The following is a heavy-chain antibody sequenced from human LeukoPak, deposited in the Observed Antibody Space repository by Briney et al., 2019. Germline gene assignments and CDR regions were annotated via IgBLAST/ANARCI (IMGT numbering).Heavy chain of an antibody. J-gene: IGHJ4*02. CDR2: ITASGATA. V-gene: IGHV3-23*01. D-gene: IGHD3-10*01. CDR3: AKYRGVIHVDY. CDR1: GFTFSNYA. Sequence: GGSLRLSCAASGFTFSNYAMSWVRQAPGKGLEWVSGITASGATAYYADPVKGRFTISRDNPKNTLYLQMNSLRAEDTALYYCAKYRGVIHVDYWGQGTLVTVSS.